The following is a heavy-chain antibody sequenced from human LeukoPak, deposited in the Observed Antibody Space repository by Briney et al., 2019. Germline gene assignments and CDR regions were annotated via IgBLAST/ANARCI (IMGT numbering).Heavy chain of an antibody. J-gene: IGHJ4*02. CDR1: GSTFSTYW. V-gene: IGHV5-51*01. CDR3: ARASRDGYDQNFDI. Sequence: GESLKISCKGLGSTFSTYWNAWVRQMPGKGLEWMGIIYPGGSEIRYSPSFQDQVTISADKSISTAYLQWNSLKTSDTAMYYCARASRDGYDQNFDIWGQGTLVTVSS. CDR2: IYPGGSEI. D-gene: IGHD5-24*01.